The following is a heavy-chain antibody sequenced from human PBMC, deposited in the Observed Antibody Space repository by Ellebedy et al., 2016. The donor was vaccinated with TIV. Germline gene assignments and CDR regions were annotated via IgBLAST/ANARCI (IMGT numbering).Heavy chain of an antibody. Sequence: SVKVSCXASLGTLSSYAISWVRQTPGQGLEWMGGIIPIFGTANYAQKFQGRVTITADESTSTAYMELSSLRSEETAVYYCGRVSYGDYGSWGQGTPVTVS. CDR2: IIPIFGTA. CDR1: LGTLSSYA. D-gene: IGHD4-17*01. CDR3: GRVSYGDYGS. V-gene: IGHV1-69*13. J-gene: IGHJ5*02.